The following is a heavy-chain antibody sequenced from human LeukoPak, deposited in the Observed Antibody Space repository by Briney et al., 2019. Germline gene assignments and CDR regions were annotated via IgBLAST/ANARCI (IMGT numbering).Heavy chain of an antibody. V-gene: IGHV3-66*01. Sequence: GGSLRLSCAASGITVSSNDMSWVRQAPGKGLEWVSVIYSGGSTYYADSVKGRFTISRDISKNTLYLQMNSLRAEDTAVYCCARGPTAQEDLDYWGQGTLVTVSS. CDR2: IYSGGST. CDR3: ARGPTAQEDLDY. J-gene: IGHJ4*02. CDR1: GITVSSND.